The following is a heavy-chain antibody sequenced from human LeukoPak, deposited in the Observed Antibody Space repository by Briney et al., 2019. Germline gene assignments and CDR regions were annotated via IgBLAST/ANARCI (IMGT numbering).Heavy chain of an antibody. CDR2: TYYRSKWYN. J-gene: IGHJ4*02. V-gene: IGHV6-1*01. D-gene: IGHD2-2*02. Sequence: SQTLSLTCAISGDSVSRNNGAWNWIRQSPSRGLEWLGRTYYRSKWYNNYAASVKSRITINPDTSKNQFSLQLNSVTPEDTAVYYCAMGDIPLETWGQGILVTVSS. CDR1: GDSVSRNNGA. CDR3: AMGDIPLET.